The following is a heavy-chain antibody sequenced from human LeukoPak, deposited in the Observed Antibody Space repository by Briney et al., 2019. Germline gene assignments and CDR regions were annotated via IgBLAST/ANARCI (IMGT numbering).Heavy chain of an antibody. CDR1: GFTFSSYE. Sequence: GGSLRLSCAASGFTFSSYEMNWVRQAPGKGLEWVSYISSSGSTIYYADSVKGRFTISRDNAKNSLYLQMNSLRAEDTAVYYCARSEATMIVVVNLPLYGDAFDIWGQGTMVTVSS. CDR2: ISSSGSTI. CDR3: ARSEATMIVVVNLPLYGDAFDI. D-gene: IGHD3-22*01. J-gene: IGHJ3*02. V-gene: IGHV3-48*03.